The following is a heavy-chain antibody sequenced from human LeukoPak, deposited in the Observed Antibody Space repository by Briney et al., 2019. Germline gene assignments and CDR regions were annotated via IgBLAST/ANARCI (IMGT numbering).Heavy chain of an antibody. CDR2: ISAYNGNT. D-gene: IGHD3-9*01. CDR1: GYTFTSYG. CDR3: ARLTRGYFDWLLSYYFDY. Sequence: GASVKVSCKASGYTFTSYGISWVRQAPGQGFEWMGWISAYNGNTNYAQKLQGRVTMTTDTSTSTAYMELRSLRSDDTAVYYCARLTRGYFDWLLSYYFDYWAREPWSPSPQ. J-gene: IGHJ4*02. V-gene: IGHV1-18*01.